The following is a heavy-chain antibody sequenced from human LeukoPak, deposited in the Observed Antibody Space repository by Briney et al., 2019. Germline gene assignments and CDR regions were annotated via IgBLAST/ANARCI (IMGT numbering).Heavy chain of an antibody. Sequence: GGSLRLSCVASGYTFSSFSINWVRQAPGKGLEWVSSISVRSNYIYYADSVRGRFSISRDNAKNSLYLQMNSLRTEDTAVYYCARDSALTTYDSSGYYIDYWGQGTLVTVSS. D-gene: IGHD3-22*01. J-gene: IGHJ4*02. CDR2: ISVRSNYI. CDR3: ARDSALTTYDSSGYYIDY. CDR1: GYTFSSFS. V-gene: IGHV3-21*01.